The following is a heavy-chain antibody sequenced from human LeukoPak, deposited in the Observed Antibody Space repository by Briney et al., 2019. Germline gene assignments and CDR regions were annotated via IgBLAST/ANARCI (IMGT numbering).Heavy chain of an antibody. CDR3: ARHLGSYYYDTSGYYPFGY. Sequence: ASVKVSRKASGCSFTNYAISWVRPAPAQGRDWMGWISNYNGETKYARRFQGRVTMTTDTSTTTAYMELRSLRSDDTAVYYCARHLGSYYYDTSGYYPFGYWGQGTLVTVSS. CDR2: ISNYNGET. V-gene: IGHV1-18*01. CDR1: GCSFTNYA. J-gene: IGHJ4*02. D-gene: IGHD3-22*01.